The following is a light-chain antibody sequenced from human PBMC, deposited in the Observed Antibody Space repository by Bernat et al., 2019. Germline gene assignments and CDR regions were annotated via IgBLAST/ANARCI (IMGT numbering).Light chain of an antibody. CDR2: RNN. J-gene: IGLJ2*01. CDR1: SNNVGNQG. CDR3: SAWDTSLSAQV. V-gene: IGLV10-54*04. Sequence: QAGLTQPPSVSKGLRQTATLTCTGNSNNVGNQGAAWLQQHQGHPPKLLSYRNNNRPSGISERFSASRSGNTASLTITGLQPEDAADYYCSAWDTSLSAQVFGGGTKLTVL.